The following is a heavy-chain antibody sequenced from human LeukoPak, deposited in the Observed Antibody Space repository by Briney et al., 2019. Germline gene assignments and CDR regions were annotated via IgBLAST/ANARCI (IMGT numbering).Heavy chain of an antibody. V-gene: IGHV1-8*01. J-gene: IGHJ4*02. Sequence: ASVKVSCKASGYTFTSYDINWVRQATGQGLEWMGWMNPNSGNTGYAQKFQGRVTMTRNTSISTAYMELSSLRSEDTAVYYCARVTAYSSSWYLGYWGQGTLVTVYS. CDR1: GYTFTSYD. CDR2: MNPNSGNT. CDR3: ARVTAYSSSWYLGY. D-gene: IGHD6-13*01.